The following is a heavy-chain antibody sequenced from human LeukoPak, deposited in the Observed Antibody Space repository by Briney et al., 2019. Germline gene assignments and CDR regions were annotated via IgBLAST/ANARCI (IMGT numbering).Heavy chain of an antibody. J-gene: IGHJ5*01. CDR2: IHYSGTT. V-gene: IGHV4-59*01. CDR3: ARGDFSLRGVVDDIDS. D-gene: IGHD3-16*02. Sequence: PSETLSLTCTVSGGSISGYYWTWIRQPPGKGLEWIGYIHYSGTTYYNPSLKSRVTVSVDTSKNHFSLKVSSVTAADTAIYYCARGDFSLRGVVDDIDSWGQGTLVTVSS. CDR1: GGSISGYY.